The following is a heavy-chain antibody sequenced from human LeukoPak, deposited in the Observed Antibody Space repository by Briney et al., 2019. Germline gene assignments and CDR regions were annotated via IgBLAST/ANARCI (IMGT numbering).Heavy chain of an antibody. V-gene: IGHV1-3*01. Sequence: ASVKVSCKASGYTFTSYAMHWVRQAPGQRLEWMGWTNAGNGNTKYSQKFQGRVTITRDTSASTAYMELSSLRSEDTAVYYCARLTPWAFDIWGQGTMVTVSS. CDR1: GYTFTSYA. D-gene: IGHD3-16*01. CDR3: ARLTPWAFDI. J-gene: IGHJ3*02. CDR2: TNAGNGNT.